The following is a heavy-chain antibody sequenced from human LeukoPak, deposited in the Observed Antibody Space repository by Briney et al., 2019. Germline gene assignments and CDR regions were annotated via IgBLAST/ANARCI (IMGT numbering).Heavy chain of an antibody. D-gene: IGHD4/OR15-4a*01. J-gene: IGHJ4*02. CDR1: GFTFSSYS. CDR2: ISSSSSYI. Sequence: GGSLRLSCAASGFTFSSYSMNWVRQAPGKGLEWVSSISSSSSYIYYADSVKGRFTISRDNAKNSLYLQMSSLRAEDTAVYYCARDPGYAFGYGDWGQGTLVTVSS. CDR3: ARDPGYAFGYGD. V-gene: IGHV3-21*01.